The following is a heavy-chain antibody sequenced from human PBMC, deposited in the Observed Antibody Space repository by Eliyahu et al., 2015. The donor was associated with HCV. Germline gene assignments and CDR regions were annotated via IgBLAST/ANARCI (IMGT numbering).Heavy chain of an antibody. CDR2: IFANDAK. D-gene: IGHD3-10*01. J-gene: IGHJ6*03. Sequence: QVTLKESGPVLVKPTETLTLTCTVSGFSLNIRLGVSWIRQPPGKALEWLAHIFANDAKSYSTSLRSRLTISKDTSRSQVVLTMTNVDPVDTATYYCARVSTELLLWNWWYYLDVWGKGTTVTVSS. V-gene: IGHV2-26*01. CDR1: GFSLNIRLG. CDR3: ARVSTELLLWNWWYYLDV.